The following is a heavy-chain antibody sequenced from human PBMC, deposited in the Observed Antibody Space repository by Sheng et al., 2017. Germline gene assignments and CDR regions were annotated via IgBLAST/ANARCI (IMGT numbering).Heavy chain of an antibody. D-gene: IGHD3-3*01. V-gene: IGHV4-38-2*02. J-gene: IGHJ6*02. CDR1: GYSISSGYY. Sequence: QVQLQESGPGLVKPSETLYLTCAVSGYSISSGYYWGWIRQPPGKGLEWIGSIYHSGSTYYNPSLKSRVTISVDTSKNQFSLKLSSVTAADTAVYYCARDWRFLEWLLPKIYYYYGMDVWGQGTTVTVSS. CDR3: ARDWRFLEWLLPKIYYYYGMDV. CDR2: IYHSGST.